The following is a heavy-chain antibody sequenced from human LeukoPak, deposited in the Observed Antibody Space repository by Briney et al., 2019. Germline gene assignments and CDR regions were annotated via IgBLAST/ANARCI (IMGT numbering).Heavy chain of an antibody. CDR2: IYYSGST. CDR3: ARDGPAGLRLGDLYAFDI. CDR1: GGSISSSSYY. V-gene: IGHV4-39*07. Sequence: SETLSLTCTVSGGSISSSSYYWGWIRQPPGKGLEWIGSIYYSGSTYYNPSLKSRVTISVDTSKNQFSLKLSSVTAADTAVYYCARDGPAGLRLGDLYAFDIWGQGTMVTVSS. D-gene: IGHD3-16*01. J-gene: IGHJ3*02.